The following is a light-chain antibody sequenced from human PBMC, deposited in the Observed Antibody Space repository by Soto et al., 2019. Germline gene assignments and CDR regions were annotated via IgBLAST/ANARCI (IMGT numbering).Light chain of an antibody. CDR3: ATWDDSLNARGV. J-gene: IGLJ3*02. CDR2: NNN. V-gene: IGLV1-44*01. Sequence: QSVLTQTPSASGTPGQTVTLSCSGSRSNIGNNAVSWYQQFPGTAPKLLIYNNNPRPSGVPARFSGSKSGTSASLAISGLQSEDDADYYCATWDDSLNARGVFGGGTKLTVL. CDR1: RSNIGNNA.